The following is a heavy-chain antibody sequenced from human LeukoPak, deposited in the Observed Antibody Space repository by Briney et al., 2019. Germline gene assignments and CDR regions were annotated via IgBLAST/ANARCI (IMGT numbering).Heavy chain of an antibody. CDR2: IHYSGGST. V-gene: IGHV3-23*01. CDR1: GFTFSNYA. CDR3: AKRPRGNYLDPFDY. J-gene: IGHJ4*02. D-gene: IGHD3-10*01. Sequence: GGSLRLSCAASGFTFSNYAMSWVRQAPGKGLEWVSSIHYSGGSTYYADSVKGRFTISRDNSKNTLYLQMNSLRAEDTAVYYCAKRPRGNYLDPFDYWGQGTLVTVSS.